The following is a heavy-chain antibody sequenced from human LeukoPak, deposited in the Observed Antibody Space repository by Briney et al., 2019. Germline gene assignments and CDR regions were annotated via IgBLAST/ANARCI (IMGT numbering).Heavy chain of an antibody. CDR2: ISASGGTT. Sequence: TGGSLRLSCAASGFTFSSYAMTWVRQAPGKGLEWVSVISASGGTTYYADSVKGRFTISRDNSKNTLYLQMNSLRAEDTAIYYCAKDGAPQQLVIYWGRGTLVTVSS. V-gene: IGHV3-23*01. J-gene: IGHJ4*02. CDR3: AKDGAPQQLVIY. D-gene: IGHD6-13*01. CDR1: GFTFSSYA.